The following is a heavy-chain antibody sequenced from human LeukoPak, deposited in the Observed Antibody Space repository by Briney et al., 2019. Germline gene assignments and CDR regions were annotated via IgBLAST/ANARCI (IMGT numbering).Heavy chain of an antibody. V-gene: IGHV1-46*01. CDR2: INIPSSGST. CDR1: GYPFTSYY. D-gene: IGHD1-26*01. J-gene: IGHJ4*02. CDR3: TRELGGSYNDY. Sequence: ASVKVSCKASGYPFTSYYIHWVRQAPGQGLEWVGIINIPSSGSTSYGQKFQGRVTMTRDTSTSTVYMELSSLRSEDTAVYYCTRELGGSYNDYWGQGTPVTVSS.